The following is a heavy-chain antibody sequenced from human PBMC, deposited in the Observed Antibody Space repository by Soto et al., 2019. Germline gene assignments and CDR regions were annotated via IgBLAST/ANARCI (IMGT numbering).Heavy chain of an antibody. V-gene: IGHV3-48*02. J-gene: IGHJ6*02. CDR2: ISSSSSSI. Sequence: GGSLRLSCAASGVTFSSYSMNWACQAPGKGLEWVAYISSSSSSIYHADSVKGRFTISRDNAKNSLYLQMNSLRDEDTAVYYCARVNSWCGYTDDVWGQGTTVTVSS. CDR3: ARVNSWCGYTDDV. D-gene: IGHD3-3*01. CDR1: GVTFSSYS.